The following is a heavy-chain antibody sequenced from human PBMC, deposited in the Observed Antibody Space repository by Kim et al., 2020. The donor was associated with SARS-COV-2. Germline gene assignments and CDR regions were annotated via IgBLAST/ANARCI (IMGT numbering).Heavy chain of an antibody. CDR3: ARDPGDSSTSKYYYYGMDV. V-gene: IGHV4-4*07. CDR2: IYTSGST. CDR1: GGSISSYY. J-gene: IGHJ6*02. Sequence: SETLSLTCTVSGGSISSYYWSWIRQPAGKGLEWIGRIYTSGSTNYNPSLKSRVTMSVDTSKNQFSLKLSSVTAADTAVYYCARDPGDSSTSKYYYYGMDVWGQGTTVTVSS. D-gene: IGHD2-2*01.